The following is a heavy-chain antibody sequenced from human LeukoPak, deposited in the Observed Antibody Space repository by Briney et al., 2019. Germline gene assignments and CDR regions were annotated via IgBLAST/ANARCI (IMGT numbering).Heavy chain of an antibody. CDR3: ARFTVEGAAPGRVFDY. CDR1: GGSISNIHFY. J-gene: IGHJ4*02. CDR2: VYYSGTS. D-gene: IGHD4-23*01. V-gene: IGHV4-39*07. Sequence: ASETLFLACIVSGGSISNIHFYWGWIRQPPGKGLEWIGRVYYSGTSYNYPSLKSRLTISVDTSQNQFSLTLNSVTAPDTAVYYCARFTVEGAAPGRVFDYWGKGTLVSVSS.